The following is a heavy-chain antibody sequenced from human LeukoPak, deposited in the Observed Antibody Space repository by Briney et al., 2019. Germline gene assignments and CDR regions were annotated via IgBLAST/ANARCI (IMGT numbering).Heavy chain of an antibody. CDR2: TRDDGSKN. CDR1: GFIFNTYG. V-gene: IGHV3-30*02. Sequence: GGSRTLSCVASGFIFNTYGMHWVRQAPGKGLEWVAYTRDDGSKNWYGDSVKGRFTIFRDNSKNTLYLQMNSLRGEDTAVYYCANGDCRGGRCSSGAYWGQGTLVAVSS. D-gene: IGHD2-15*01. CDR3: ANGDCRGGRCSSGAY. J-gene: IGHJ4*02.